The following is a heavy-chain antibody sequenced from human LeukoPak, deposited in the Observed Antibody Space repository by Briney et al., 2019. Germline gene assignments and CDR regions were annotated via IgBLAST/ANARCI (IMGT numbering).Heavy chain of an antibody. D-gene: IGHD3-22*01. Sequence: SETLSLTCTVSGGSISSYYWSWSRQPRGKGLEGIGYIYYSGSTNYNPSLKSRGTISVDTSKTQFSLKVSSVTAADTAVYYCAGLSMSGYYYGNFDYWGQGTLVTVSS. J-gene: IGHJ4*02. CDR3: AGLSMSGYYYGNFDY. CDR2: IYYSGST. CDR1: GGSISSYY. V-gene: IGHV4-59*01.